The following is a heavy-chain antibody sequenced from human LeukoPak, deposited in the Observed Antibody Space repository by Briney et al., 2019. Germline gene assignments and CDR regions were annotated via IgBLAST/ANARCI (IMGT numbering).Heavy chain of an antibody. CDR3: ARQHTAWFVDY. V-gene: IGHV3-23*01. J-gene: IGHJ4*02. D-gene: IGHD3-9*01. CDR2: VSASGAST. CDR1: GFTFSSYS. Sequence: GGSLRLSCAASGFTFSSYSMNWVRQAPGKGLEWVSGVSASGASTYSEDSVKGRFIISRDNSKNMVFLQMNSLRAEDTAVYYCARQHTAWFVDYWGQGILVTVSS.